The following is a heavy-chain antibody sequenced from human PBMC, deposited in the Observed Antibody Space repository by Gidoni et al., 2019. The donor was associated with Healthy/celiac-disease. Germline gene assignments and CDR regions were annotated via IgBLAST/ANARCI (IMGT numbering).Heavy chain of an antibody. V-gene: IGHV1-69*01. Sequence: QVQLVQSGAEVKKPGSSVKVSCKASGGTFSSYAISWVRQAPGQGLEWMGGIIPIFGTANYAQKFQGRVTITADESTSTAYMELSSLRSEDTAVYYCASSPTYYDILTGYYKNWYFDLWGRGTLVTVSS. CDR3: ASSPTYYDILTGYYKNWYFDL. D-gene: IGHD3-9*01. CDR1: GGTFSSYA. J-gene: IGHJ2*01. CDR2: IIPIFGTA.